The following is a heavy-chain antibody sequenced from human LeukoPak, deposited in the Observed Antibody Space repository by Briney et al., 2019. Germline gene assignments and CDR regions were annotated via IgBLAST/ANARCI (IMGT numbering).Heavy chain of an antibody. CDR1: GFTFSSYE. D-gene: IGHD5-12*01. V-gene: IGHV3-48*03. J-gene: IGHJ4*02. CDR2: ISSSGNTI. CDR3: ARDLSGYDYFDY. Sequence: GGSLRLSCAASGFTFSSYEVNWVRQAPGKGLEWVSYISSSGNTIYYADSVKGRFTISRDNAKNSLYLQMNSRRAEDTAVYYCARDLSGYDYFDYWGKGTLVTVSS.